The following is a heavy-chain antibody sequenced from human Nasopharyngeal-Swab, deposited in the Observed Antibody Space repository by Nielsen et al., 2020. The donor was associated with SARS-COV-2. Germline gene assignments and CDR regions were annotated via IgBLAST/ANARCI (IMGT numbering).Heavy chain of an antibody. CDR3: ARDPQGDWFDP. J-gene: IGHJ5*02. D-gene: IGHD3-16*01. CDR2: INPNSGGT. Sequence: ASVKVSCKASGYTFTSYGISWVRQAPGQGLEWMGRINPNSGGTNYAQKFQGRVTMTRDTSISTAYMELSRLRSDDTAVYYCARDPQGDWFDPWGQGTLVTVSS. V-gene: IGHV1-2*06. CDR1: GYTFTSYG.